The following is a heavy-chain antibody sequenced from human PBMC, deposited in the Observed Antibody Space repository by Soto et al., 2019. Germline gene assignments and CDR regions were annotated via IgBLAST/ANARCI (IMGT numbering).Heavy chain of an antibody. CDR3: ARDKSYALAV. CDR1: GFDFSNSW. CDR2: INSDGSST. D-gene: IGHD4-17*01. J-gene: IGHJ6*02. Sequence: EVQLVESGGGFVQSGGSLRISCAASGFDFSNSWMHWVRQVPGKGLVWVSHINSDGSSTTYADSVKGRCTISRDNARTTVYLQLDSLRVEDTAVYFCARDKSYALAVWGHGTTVTVSS. V-gene: IGHV3-74*03.